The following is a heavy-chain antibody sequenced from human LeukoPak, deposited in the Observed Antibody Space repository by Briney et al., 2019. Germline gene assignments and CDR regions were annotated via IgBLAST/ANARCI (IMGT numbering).Heavy chain of an antibody. Sequence: GGSLRLSCAASGFTFSSYWMHWVRQAPGKGLVWVSGTNTDGSSTMYADSVKGRFTIARDNAKNTLYLQMNSLRAEDTAVYYCYGANAEHWGQGTLVTASS. CDR1: GFTFSSYW. CDR2: TNTDGSST. J-gene: IGHJ1*01. CDR3: YGANAEH. D-gene: IGHD4-23*01. V-gene: IGHV3-74*03.